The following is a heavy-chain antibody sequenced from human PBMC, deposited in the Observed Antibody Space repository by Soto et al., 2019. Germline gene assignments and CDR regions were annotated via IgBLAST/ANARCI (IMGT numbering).Heavy chain of an antibody. D-gene: IGHD1-26*01. Sequence: GGSLRLSCTASGFTFGDYAMSWFRQAPGKGLEWVGFIRSKAYGGTTEYAASVKGRFTISRDDSKSIAYLQMNSLKTEDTAVYYCTTDVLGAYYYYMDVWGKGTTVTVSS. CDR3: TTDVLGAYYYYMDV. V-gene: IGHV3-49*03. J-gene: IGHJ6*03. CDR1: GFTFGDYA. CDR2: IRSKAYGGTT.